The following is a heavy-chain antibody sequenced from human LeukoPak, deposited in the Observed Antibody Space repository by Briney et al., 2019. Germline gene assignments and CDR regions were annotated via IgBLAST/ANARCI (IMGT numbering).Heavy chain of an antibody. V-gene: IGHV1-18*04. D-gene: IGHD2-21*02. Sequence: ASVKVSCKASGYTFTGYYMHWVRQAPGQGLEWTGRISTDNGDTTYAQKFQGRVTMTTDTISTTVYMELRSLRFDDTAVYYCARGDRAFDVWGQGTMVTVSS. J-gene: IGHJ3*01. CDR2: ISTDNGDT. CDR3: ARGDRAFDV. CDR1: GYTFTGYY.